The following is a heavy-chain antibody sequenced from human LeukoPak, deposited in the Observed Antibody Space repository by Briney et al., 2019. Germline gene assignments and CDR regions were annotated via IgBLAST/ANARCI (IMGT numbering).Heavy chain of an antibody. D-gene: IGHD3-22*01. CDR1: GFTVSSNY. V-gene: IGHV3-66*01. CDR2: IYTGGST. CDR3: ARNLYYYDSSGYYYY. J-gene: IGHJ4*02. Sequence: GGSLRLSCAAYGFTVSSNYMSWVRQAPGKGLEWVSAIYTGGSTYYAGSVKGRFTISRDNSKNMLYLQMNSLRAEDTAVYYCARNLYYYDSSGYYYYWGQGTLVTVSS.